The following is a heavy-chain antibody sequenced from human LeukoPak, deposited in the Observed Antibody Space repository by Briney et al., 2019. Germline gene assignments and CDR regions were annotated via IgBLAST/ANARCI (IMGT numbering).Heavy chain of an antibody. J-gene: IGHJ4*02. CDR2: ISAYNGNT. V-gene: IGHV1-18*01. D-gene: IGHD3-16*02. Sequence: ASVKVSCKASGYTFTSYGIIWVRQAPGQGLEWMGWISAYNGNTNYAQKLQGRVTMTTDTSTSTAYMELRSLRSDDTAVYYCARDRPELYDYVWGSYRPPHFDYWGQGTLVTVSS. CDR3: ARDRPELYDYVWGSYRPPHFDY. CDR1: GYTFTSYG.